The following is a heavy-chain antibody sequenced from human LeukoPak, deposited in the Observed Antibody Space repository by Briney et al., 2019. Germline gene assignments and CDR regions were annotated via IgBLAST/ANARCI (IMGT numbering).Heavy chain of an antibody. J-gene: IGHJ4*02. D-gene: IGHD5-12*01. CDR2: IYYSGST. CDR1: GGSFSGYY. V-gene: IGHV4-59*01. Sequence: PSETLSLTCAVYGGSFSGYYWSWIRQPPGKGLEWIGYIYYSGSTNYNPSLKSRVTISVDTSKNQFSLKLSSVTAADTAVYYCARGGGGYDQHFDYWGQGTLVTVSS. CDR3: ARGGGGYDQHFDY.